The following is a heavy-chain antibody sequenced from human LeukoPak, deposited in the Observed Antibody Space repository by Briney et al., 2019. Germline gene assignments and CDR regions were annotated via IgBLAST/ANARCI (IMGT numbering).Heavy chain of an antibody. D-gene: IGHD5-12*01. J-gene: IGHJ4*02. CDR1: GGSISSSSYY. Sequence: PSETLSLTCTVSGGSISSSSYYWGWIRQPPGKGLEWIGSIYYSGSTYYNPSLKSRVTISVDTSKNQFSLKLSSVTAADTAVYYCARRQGLYSGYDSYYFDYWGQGTLVTVSS. V-gene: IGHV4-39*01. CDR3: ARRQGLYSGYDSYYFDY. CDR2: IYYSGST.